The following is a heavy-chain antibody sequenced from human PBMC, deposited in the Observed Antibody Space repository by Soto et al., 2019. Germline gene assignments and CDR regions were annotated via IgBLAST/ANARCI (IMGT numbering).Heavy chain of an antibody. CDR2: IYYSGST. CDR1: GGSISSGGYY. CDR3: ARDGFDYYGSGRGWFDP. J-gene: IGHJ5*02. Sequence: QVQLQESGPGLVKPSQTLSLTCTVSGGSISSGGYYWSWIRQHPGKGLEGIGYIYYSGSTYYNPSLKSRVTISVDTSKNQFSLKLSSVTAADTAVYYCARDGFDYYGSGRGWFDPWGQGTLVTVSS. V-gene: IGHV4-31*03. D-gene: IGHD3-10*01.